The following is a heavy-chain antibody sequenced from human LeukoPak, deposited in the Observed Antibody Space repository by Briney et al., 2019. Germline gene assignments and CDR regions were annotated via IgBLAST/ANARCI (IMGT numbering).Heavy chain of an antibody. Sequence: GGSLRLSCAASGFTFSSYAMSWVRQAPGKELGWVSGISGSGGTTYYAASVKGRFTIYRDNSKNTLYLQMNSLRAEDTAVYYCAKDPAGGTVNWFDPWGQGTLVTVSS. V-gene: IGHV3-23*01. D-gene: IGHD6-13*01. CDR1: GFTFSSYA. CDR2: ISGSGGTT. CDR3: AKDPAGGTVNWFDP. J-gene: IGHJ5*02.